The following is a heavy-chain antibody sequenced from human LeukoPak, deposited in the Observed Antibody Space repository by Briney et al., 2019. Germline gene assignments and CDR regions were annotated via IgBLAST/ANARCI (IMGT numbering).Heavy chain of an antibody. V-gene: IGHV3-30*18. Sequence: PGRSLRLSCAASGFTFSSYGMHWVRQAPGKGLEWVAVISYDGSNKYYADSVKGRFTISRDNSKSTLYLQMNSLRAEDTAVYYCAKDSEWELLQGLYYMDVWGKGTTVTVSS. D-gene: IGHD1-26*01. CDR3: AKDSEWELLQGLYYMDV. J-gene: IGHJ6*03. CDR2: ISYDGSNK. CDR1: GFTFSSYG.